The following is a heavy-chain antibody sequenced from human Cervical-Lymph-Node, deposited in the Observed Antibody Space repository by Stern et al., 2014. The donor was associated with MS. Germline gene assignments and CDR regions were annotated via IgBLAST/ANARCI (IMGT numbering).Heavy chain of an antibody. V-gene: IGHV1-46*03. CDR3: TKDSGSFSIDY. Sequence: VQLLESGAEVKKPGASVKVSCQASGFTFTSYYIHWVRQAPGQGLEWMGIINPSGDTTTYAQMLQGRVTMTRDTSTSTVYMELSSLRSDDTAMYYCTKDSGSFSIDYWGQGTLVTVSS. CDR1: GFTFTSYY. D-gene: IGHD1-26*01. J-gene: IGHJ4*02. CDR2: INPSGDTT.